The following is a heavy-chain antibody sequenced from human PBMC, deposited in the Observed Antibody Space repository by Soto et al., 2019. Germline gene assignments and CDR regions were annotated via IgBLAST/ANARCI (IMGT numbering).Heavy chain of an antibody. CDR3: ARDQPSYGMDV. Sequence: PGGSLRLSCAASGFTFSSYAMHWVRQAPGKGLEWVAVISYDGSNKYYADSVKGRFTISRDNSKNTLYLQMNSLRAEDTAVYYCARDQPSYGMDVWGQGTTVTVSS. CDR2: ISYDGSNK. J-gene: IGHJ6*02. CDR1: GFTFSSYA. V-gene: IGHV3-30-3*01.